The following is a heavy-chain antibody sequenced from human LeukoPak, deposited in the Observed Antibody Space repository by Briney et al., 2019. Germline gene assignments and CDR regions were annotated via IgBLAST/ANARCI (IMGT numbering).Heavy chain of an antibody. J-gene: IGHJ4*02. CDR1: GYTFTGYY. D-gene: IGHD3-10*01. Sequence: ASVKVSCKDSGYTFTGYYMHWVRQAPGQGLEWMGWINPNSGGTNYAQKFQGRVTMTRDTSISTAYMEPSRLRSDDTAVYYCARELPLRGNIDYWGQGTLVTVSS. V-gene: IGHV1-2*02. CDR3: ARELPLRGNIDY. CDR2: INPNSGGT.